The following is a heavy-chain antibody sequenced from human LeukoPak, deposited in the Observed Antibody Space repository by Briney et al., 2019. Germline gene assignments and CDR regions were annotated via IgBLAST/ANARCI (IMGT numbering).Heavy chain of an antibody. V-gene: IGHV4-34*01. J-gene: IGHJ4*02. CDR2: INHSGST. D-gene: IGHD4-17*01. CDR1: GGSFSGYY. CDR3: ARVLTTVTLFDY. Sequence: SETLSLTCAVYGGSFSGYYWSWIRHPPGKGLEWFGEINHSGSTNYNPSLKSRVTISVDTSKNQFSLKLSSVTAADTAVYYCARVLTTVTLFDYWGQGTLVTVSS.